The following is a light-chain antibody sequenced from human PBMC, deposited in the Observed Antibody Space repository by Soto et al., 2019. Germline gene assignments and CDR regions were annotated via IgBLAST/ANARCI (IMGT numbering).Light chain of an antibody. J-gene: IGKJ2*01. V-gene: IGKV1-5*01. Sequence: DIQMTQSPSTLSASVGDRVTITCRASQSISSHLAWYPQKPGKAPEVLIFDASTLESGVPSRFSGGGSGTKFTLTISSLQPDDFATYYCQQYSSNSYTFGPGTKLEIK. CDR2: DAS. CDR3: QQYSSNSYT. CDR1: QSISSH.